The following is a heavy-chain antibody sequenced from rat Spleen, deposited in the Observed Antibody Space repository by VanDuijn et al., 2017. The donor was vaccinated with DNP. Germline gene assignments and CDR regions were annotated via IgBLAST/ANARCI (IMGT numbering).Heavy chain of an antibody. V-gene: IGHV5-58*01. CDR1: GFTFDNHW. CDR2: INSVGGST. Sequence: EVQLVGSGGDLVQPGRSLKLSCVASGFTFDNHWMFWIRQAPGKGLEWVASINSVGGSTYYSDSVKGRFTISRDNGGNTVYLQMNSLRSEDIATYYCAKDSYYYAMDAWGQGTSVTVSS. J-gene: IGHJ4*01. CDR3: AKDSYYYAMDA.